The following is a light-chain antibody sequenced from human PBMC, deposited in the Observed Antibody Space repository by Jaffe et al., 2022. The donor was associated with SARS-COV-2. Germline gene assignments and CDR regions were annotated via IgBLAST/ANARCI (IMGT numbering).Light chain of an antibody. CDR2: DAS. V-gene: IGKV3-20*01. Sequence: EIVLTQSPGTLSLSPGERATLSCRASQSVRSSYLAWYQQKPGQGPRLLIYDASSRATGIPDRFSGSGSGTDFTLTISRLEPEDFAVYYCQQYGSSLWTFGQGTKVEIK. CDR3: QQYGSSLWT. J-gene: IGKJ1*01. CDR1: QSVRSSY.